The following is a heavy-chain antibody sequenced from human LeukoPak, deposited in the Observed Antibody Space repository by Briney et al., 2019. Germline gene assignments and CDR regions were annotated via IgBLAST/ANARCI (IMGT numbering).Heavy chain of an antibody. J-gene: IGHJ6*02. CDR2: IKQDGSEK. D-gene: IGHD2-15*01. CDR3: ARDRYCSGGSCNPASLDV. CDR1: GLTFSSYW. Sequence: PGGSPRLSCAASGLTFSSYWMSWVRQAPGKGLEWVANIKQDGSEKYYVDSVKGRFTISRDNAKNSLYLQMNSLRAEDTAVYYCARDRYCSGGSCNPASLDVWGQGTTVTVSS. V-gene: IGHV3-7*03.